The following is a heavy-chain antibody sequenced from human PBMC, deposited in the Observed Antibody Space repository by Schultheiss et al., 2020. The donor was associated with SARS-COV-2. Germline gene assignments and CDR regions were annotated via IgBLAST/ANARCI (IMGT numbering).Heavy chain of an antibody. CDR1: GFTFDDYG. CDR2: IYHSGST. D-gene: IGHD6-13*01. V-gene: IGHV4-34*01. J-gene: IGHJ1*01. CDR3: ARGRKAAALLIARRRYFQH. Sequence: GSLRLSCAASGFTFDDYGMSWIRQSPGKGLEWVGSIYHSGSTNYNPSLKSRVTISVDTSKNQFSLKLSSVTAADTAVYYCARGRKAAALLIARRRYFQHWGQGTLVTVSS.